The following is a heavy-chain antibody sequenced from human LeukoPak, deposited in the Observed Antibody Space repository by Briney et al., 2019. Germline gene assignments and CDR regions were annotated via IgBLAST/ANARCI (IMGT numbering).Heavy chain of an antibody. CDR2: IYTSGST. CDR3: ARDRRDDYDISSGFDP. D-gene: IGHD3-9*01. J-gene: IGHJ5*02. CDR1: GGSISSYY. Sequence: SETLSLTCTVSGGSISSYYWSWIRQPAGKGLEWIGRIYTSGSTNYNPSLKSRVTMSVDTSKNQFSPKLSSVTAADTAVYYCARDRRDDYDISSGFDPWGQGTLVTVSS. V-gene: IGHV4-4*07.